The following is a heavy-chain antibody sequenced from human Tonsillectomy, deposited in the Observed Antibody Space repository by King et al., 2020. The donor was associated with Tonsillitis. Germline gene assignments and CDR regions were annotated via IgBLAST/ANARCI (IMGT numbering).Heavy chain of an antibody. J-gene: IGHJ3*02. CDR1: GFTFSDYY. D-gene: IGHD3-10*01. Sequence: VQLVESGGGLVKPGGSLRLSCAASGFTFSDYYMSWIRQAPGKGLEWVSYISSSGSYTNYADSVKGRFTISRDNAKNLLYLQMNSLRAEDTAVYYCASPGGHEGDAFDIWGQGTMVTASS. CDR2: ISSSGSYT. CDR3: ASPGGHEGDAFDI. V-gene: IGHV3-11*06.